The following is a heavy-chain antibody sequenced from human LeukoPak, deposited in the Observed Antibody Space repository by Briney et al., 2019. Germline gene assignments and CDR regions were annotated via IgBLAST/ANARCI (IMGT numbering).Heavy chain of an antibody. V-gene: IGHV1-18*01. CDR1: GYTFTNYG. CDR3: ARTSHESILYWFDP. D-gene: IGHD2-2*01. Sequence: ASVTVSCKASGYTFTNYGISWVRQAPGQGLEWMGWISAYNGNRKYAQKFQARVTMTTDTFTTTAYMELGSLRSDDSAVYYCARTSHESILYWFDPWGQGTLVTVSS. J-gene: IGHJ5*02. CDR2: ISAYNGNR.